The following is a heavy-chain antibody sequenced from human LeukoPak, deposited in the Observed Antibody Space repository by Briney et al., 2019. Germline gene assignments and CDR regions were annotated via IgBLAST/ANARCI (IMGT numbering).Heavy chain of an antibody. CDR3: ARYKSGSYKVDDAFDI. D-gene: IGHD1-26*01. Sequence: ASVKVSCKASGYTFTCYYMHWVRQAPGQGLEWMGWINPNSGGTNYAQKFQGRVTMTRDTSISTAYMELSRLRSDDTAVYYCARYKSGSYKVDDAFDIWGQGTMVTVSS. CDR2: INPNSGGT. J-gene: IGHJ3*02. V-gene: IGHV1-2*02. CDR1: GYTFTCYY.